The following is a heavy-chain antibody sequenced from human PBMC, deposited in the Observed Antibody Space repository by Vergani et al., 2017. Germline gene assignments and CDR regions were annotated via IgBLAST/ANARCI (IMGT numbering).Heavy chain of an antibody. CDR1: GFTSSYYG. CDR3: ATKSCGTPGCQIGYFRE. J-gene: IGHJ1*01. Sequence: QVHLVESGGGLVQPGRSLRLSCVVSGFTSSYYGMHWVRPPPGKGLEWVAVISYDGTQKYYADSVKGRFTISRDNSKSTLYLQMNSLRTEDTAVYYCATKSCGTPGCQIGYFREWGQGTLVTVSS. CDR2: ISYDGTQK. V-gene: IGHV3-30*03. D-gene: IGHD1-1*01.